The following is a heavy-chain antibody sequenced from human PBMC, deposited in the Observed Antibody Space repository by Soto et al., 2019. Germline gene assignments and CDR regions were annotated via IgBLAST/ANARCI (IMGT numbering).Heavy chain of an antibody. CDR2: INAGNGNT. Sequence: GASVKVSCKASGYTFTSYAMHWVRQAPGQRLEWMGWINAGNGNTKYSQKFQGRVTITRDTSASTAYMELSSLRSEDTAVYYCARDRYYGSGGYFSYYYYYYMDVWGKGTTVTVSS. D-gene: IGHD3-10*01. V-gene: IGHV1-3*01. CDR3: ARDRYYGSGGYFSYYYYYYMDV. J-gene: IGHJ6*03. CDR1: GYTFTSYA.